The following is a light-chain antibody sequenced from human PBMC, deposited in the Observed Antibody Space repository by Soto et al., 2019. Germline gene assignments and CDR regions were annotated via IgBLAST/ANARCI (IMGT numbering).Light chain of an antibody. V-gene: IGKV3-20*01. CDR1: QSVSSSF. J-gene: IGKJ3*01. CDR2: GAS. Sequence: EIVLTQSPGTLSLSPGERATLSCRASQSVSSSFLAWYQQRPCQAPRLLIFGASYRATGIPDRFSGSGSGTDFTLTSSRLEPEDFAVYYCQHYGSSPPELTFGPGAKVDSK. CDR3: QHYGSSPPELT.